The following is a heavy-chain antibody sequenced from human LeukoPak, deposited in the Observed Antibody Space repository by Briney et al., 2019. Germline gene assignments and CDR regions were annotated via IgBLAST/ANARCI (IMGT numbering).Heavy chain of an antibody. CDR3: ARDLGSSWFGPLDY. CDR1: GGSISSSAW. V-gene: IGHV4-4*02. CDR2: VYHSGST. J-gene: IGHJ4*02. Sequence: SETLSLTCAVSGGSISSSAWWCWVRQPPGKGLEWIGEVYHSGSTNYNSFLKSRVTISVDKSKNQFSLKLTSATAADTAVYYCARDLGSSWFGPLDYWGQGILVIVSS. D-gene: IGHD6-13*01.